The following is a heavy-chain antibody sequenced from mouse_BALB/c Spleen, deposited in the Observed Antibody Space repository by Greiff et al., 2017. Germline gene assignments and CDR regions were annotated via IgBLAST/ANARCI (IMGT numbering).Heavy chain of an antibody. J-gene: IGHJ3*01. CDR2: ILPGSGST. CDR1: GYTFSSYW. V-gene: IGHV1-9*01. CDR3: ARGGLSPTWFAY. D-gene: IGHD1-1*02. Sequence: QVQLKESGAELMKPGASVKISCKATGYTFSSYWIEWVKQRPGHGLEWIGEILPGSGSTNYNEKFKGKATFTADTSSNTAYMQLSSLTSEDSAVYYCARGGLSPTWFAYWGQGTLVTVSA.